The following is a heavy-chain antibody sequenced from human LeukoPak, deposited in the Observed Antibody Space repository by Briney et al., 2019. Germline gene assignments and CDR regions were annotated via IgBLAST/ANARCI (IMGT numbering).Heavy chain of an antibody. CDR3: AKGSRSGGRYYFHY. CDR2: FTGSGGST. CDR1: GFTFSNYA. J-gene: IGHJ4*02. Sequence: GGSLRLSCPASGFTFSNYAVGWVSQAPGKGLEWVSTFTGSGGSTYYADSVKGRFTISRDNSKNTLYLQMNSLRAEDTAVYYCAKGSRSGGRYYFHYWGQGTLVSVSS. D-gene: IGHD2-15*01. V-gene: IGHV3-23*01.